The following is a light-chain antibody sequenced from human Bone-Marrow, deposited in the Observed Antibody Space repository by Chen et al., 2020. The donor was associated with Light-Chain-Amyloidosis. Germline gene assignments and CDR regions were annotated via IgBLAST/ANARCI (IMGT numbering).Light chain of an antibody. V-gene: IGLV3-25*03. Sequence: SYDLTQTPSASVSPGQKARVTCSGDDLPTKYAYWYQQNPGQAPVLVIHRDTERPSGISERFSGSSSGTTATLTISGVQAEDEADYHCQSADSSGTYEVIFGGGTKLTVL. J-gene: IGLJ2*01. CDR2: RDT. CDR1: DLPTKY. CDR3: QSADSSGTYEVI.